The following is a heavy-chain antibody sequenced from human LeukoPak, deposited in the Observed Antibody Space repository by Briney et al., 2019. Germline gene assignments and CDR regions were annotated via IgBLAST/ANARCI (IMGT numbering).Heavy chain of an antibody. CDR1: GFTFSSYA. V-gene: IGHV3-23*01. J-gene: IGHJ4*02. Sequence: QPGGSLRLSCEASGFTFSSYAMSWVRQAPGKGLAWVSVISSSADSTYYADPVKGRFTISRDNSKNTLYLQMNNLRAEDTAVYYCAKPLEKYTYGGNFDYWGQGILVTVSS. CDR2: ISSSADST. CDR3: AKPLEKYTYGGNFDY. D-gene: IGHD4-23*01.